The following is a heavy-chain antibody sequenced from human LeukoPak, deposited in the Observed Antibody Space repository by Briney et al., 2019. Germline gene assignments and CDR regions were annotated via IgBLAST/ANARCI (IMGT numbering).Heavy chain of an antibody. CDR1: GYNFTGYY. CDR3: ARGGGSWDY. D-gene: IGHD1-26*01. CDR2: INPNSGTT. J-gene: IGHJ4*02. V-gene: IGHV1-2*02. Sequence: ASVKVSCKAPGYNFTGYYLHWVRRAPGQGLEWVGWINPNSGTTDYAQKFQGRVTLTRDTSSTTAYMEMTGLTSDDTAVYYCARGGGSWDYWGQGTLVTVSS.